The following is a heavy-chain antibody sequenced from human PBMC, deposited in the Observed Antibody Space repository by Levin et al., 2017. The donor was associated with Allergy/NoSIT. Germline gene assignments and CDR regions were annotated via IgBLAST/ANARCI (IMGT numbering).Heavy chain of an antibody. CDR2: ISSSSSYI. J-gene: IGHJ6*02. CDR1: GFTFSSYS. Sequence: GESLKISCAASGFTFSSYSMNWVRQAPGKGLEWVSSISSSSSYIYYADSVKGRFTISRDNAKNSLYLQMNSLRAEDTAVYYCARDLNYYGSGRNYYYYGMDVWGQGTTVTVSS. CDR3: ARDLNYYGSGRNYYYYGMDV. V-gene: IGHV3-21*01. D-gene: IGHD3-10*01.